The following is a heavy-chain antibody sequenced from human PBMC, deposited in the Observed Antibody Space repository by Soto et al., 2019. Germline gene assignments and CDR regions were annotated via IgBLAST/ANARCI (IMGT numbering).Heavy chain of an antibody. CDR2: IKQDGSEK. D-gene: IGHD3-22*01. CDR3: AIWACSRYYAAPFDH. CDR1: GFTFSSYW. V-gene: IGHV3-7*02. Sequence: EVQLVESGGGLVQPGGSLRLSCAASGFTFSSYWMSWVRQAPGKGLEWVANIKQDGSEKYYVDSVKGRFTISRDNAKDSRYLEMQSLRAVVTAVYYCAIWACSRYYAAPFDHVVEGSLVTVSS. J-gene: IGHJ4*02.